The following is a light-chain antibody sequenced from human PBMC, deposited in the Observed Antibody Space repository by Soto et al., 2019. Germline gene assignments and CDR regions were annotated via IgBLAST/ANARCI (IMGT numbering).Light chain of an antibody. Sequence: DIQMTQSPSSVSASVGDRVTITCRASQSIYSWLAWYQQKPGKAPKLLIYDSSSLRDGVPSRFSASGSGTEFTLTISDLQPEDFVVYYCQQANTFPLTFGGGTKLEL. CDR2: DSS. CDR3: QQANTFPLT. V-gene: IGKV1D-12*01. CDR1: QSIYSW. J-gene: IGKJ4*01.